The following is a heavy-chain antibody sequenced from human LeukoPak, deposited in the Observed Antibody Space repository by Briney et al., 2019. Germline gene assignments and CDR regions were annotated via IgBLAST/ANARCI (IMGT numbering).Heavy chain of an antibody. D-gene: IGHD3-16*01. Sequence: RAGGSLRLSCAASGFTFSSYAMSWVRQAPGKGLEWVSAISGSGGSTYYADSVKGRFTISRDNSKNTLYLQMNSLRAEDTAVYYCAKVRKGVGAFDIWGQGIMVTVSS. CDR1: GFTFSSYA. CDR3: AKVRKGVGAFDI. V-gene: IGHV3-23*01. J-gene: IGHJ3*02. CDR2: ISGSGGST.